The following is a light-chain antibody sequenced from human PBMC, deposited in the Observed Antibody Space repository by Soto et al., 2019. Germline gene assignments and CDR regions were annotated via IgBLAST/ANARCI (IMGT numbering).Light chain of an antibody. J-gene: IGLJ3*02. V-gene: IGLV1-47*01. CDR3: AAWDDSLSGVV. CDR2: RNN. CDR1: SSNIGSNY. Sequence: QSVLTQPPSASGTPGQRVTISFSGSSSNIGSNYVYWYQQLPGTAPKLLIYRNNQRPSGVPDRFSGSKSGTSASLAISGLRSEDEADYYCAAWDDSLSGVVFGRGTKLTVL.